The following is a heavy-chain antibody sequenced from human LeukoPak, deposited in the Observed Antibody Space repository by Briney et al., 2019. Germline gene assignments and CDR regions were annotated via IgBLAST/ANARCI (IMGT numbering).Heavy chain of an antibody. V-gene: IGHV4-59*01. J-gene: IGHJ4*02. Sequence: SETLSLTCTVSGGSISGYYWSWIRQPPGKGLEWIGYIFSSGSTKYNPSLKSRVTISVDTSKNQFSLKLSSVTAADTAVYYCAREGYSYGYDYWGQGGLVTVSS. CDR2: IFSSGST. CDR3: AREGYSYGYDY. D-gene: IGHD5-18*01. CDR1: GGSISGYY.